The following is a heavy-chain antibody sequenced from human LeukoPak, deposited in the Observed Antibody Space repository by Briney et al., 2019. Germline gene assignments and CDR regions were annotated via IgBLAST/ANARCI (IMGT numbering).Heavy chain of an antibody. V-gene: IGHV3-23*01. CDR2: IRGGGDT. J-gene: IGHJ4*02. Sequence: GGSLRLSCAASGFPFTNNALSWFRQAPGKGLEWVSDIRGGGDTYYAESVKGRFTISRDNPKNTLYLQMNSLRAEDTALYYASGHGSNSYWGQGTLVTVSS. D-gene: IGHD6-13*01. CDR3: SGHGSNSY. CDR1: GFPFTNNA.